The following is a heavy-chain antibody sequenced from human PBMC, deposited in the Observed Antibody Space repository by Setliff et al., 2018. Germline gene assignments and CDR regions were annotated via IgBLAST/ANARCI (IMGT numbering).Heavy chain of an antibody. J-gene: IGHJ5*02. D-gene: IGHD2-15*01. Sequence: SETLSLTCAVYGGSFSGYYWSWIRQPPGKGLEWIGEINHSGSTNYNPSLKSRVTISVDTSKNQFSLKLSSVTAADTAVYYCARESAYCSGGSCYFLGVVWFDPWGQGTLVTVSS. V-gene: IGHV4-34*01. CDR1: GGSFSGYY. CDR3: ARESAYCSGGSCYFLGVVWFDP. CDR2: INHSGST.